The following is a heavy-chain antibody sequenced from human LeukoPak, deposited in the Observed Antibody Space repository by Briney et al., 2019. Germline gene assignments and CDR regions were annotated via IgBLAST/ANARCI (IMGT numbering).Heavy chain of an antibody. V-gene: IGHV4-59*01. CDR2: IFYTGSA. J-gene: IGHJ5*02. D-gene: IGHD2-21*01. Sequence: MTSETLSLTCTISGGSISPYYWSWLRQPPGKGLEWLGYIFYTGSADYNPSLKGRATFSLDEPTNQFSLHLKSLPAAHTAFYFCTRGHHISFIKWFDPWGQGTRVTVSS. CDR1: GGSISPYY. CDR3: TRGHHISFIKWFDP.